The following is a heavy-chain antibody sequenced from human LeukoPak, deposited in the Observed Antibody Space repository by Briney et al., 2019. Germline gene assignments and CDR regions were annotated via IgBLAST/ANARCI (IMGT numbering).Heavy chain of an antibody. CDR3: ARHYNWNDGMDV. CDR1: GGSFSGYY. CDR2: IYYSGST. Sequence: SETLSLTCAVYGGSFSGYYWSWIRQPPGKGLEWIGSIYYSGSTYYNPSLKSRVTISVDTSKNQFSLKLSSVTAADTAVYYCARHYNWNDGMDVWGQGTTVTVSS. J-gene: IGHJ6*02. V-gene: IGHV4-34*01. D-gene: IGHD1-1*01.